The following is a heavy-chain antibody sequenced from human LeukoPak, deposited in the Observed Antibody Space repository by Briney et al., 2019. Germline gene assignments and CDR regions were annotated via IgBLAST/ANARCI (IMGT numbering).Heavy chain of an antibody. Sequence: PGGSLRLSCAASGFTVSSNYMSWVRQAPGKGLEWVSVIYSGGSTYYADSVKGRFTISRENSKNTLYIQMNSLRAEDTAVYYCARAGGIEVAGRGRLDYWGQGTLVTVSS. D-gene: IGHD6-19*01. CDR3: ARAGGIEVAGRGRLDY. V-gene: IGHV3-66*01. CDR1: GFTVSSNY. CDR2: IYSGGST. J-gene: IGHJ4*02.